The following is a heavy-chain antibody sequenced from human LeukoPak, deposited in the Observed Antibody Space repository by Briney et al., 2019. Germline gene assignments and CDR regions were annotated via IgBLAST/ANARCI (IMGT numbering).Heavy chain of an antibody. J-gene: IGHJ4*02. CDR1: GYTFTSYG. D-gene: IGHD6-13*01. V-gene: IGHV1-18*01. CDR2: ISAYNGNT. Sequence: ASVKVSCKASGYTFTSYGISWVRQAPGQGLEWMGWISAYNGNTNYAQKLQGRVTMTTDTSTSTAYMELRSLRSDDTAVYYCARAGPGAAAGSIGYYFDYWGQGTLVTVSS. CDR3: ARAGPGAAAGSIGYYFDY.